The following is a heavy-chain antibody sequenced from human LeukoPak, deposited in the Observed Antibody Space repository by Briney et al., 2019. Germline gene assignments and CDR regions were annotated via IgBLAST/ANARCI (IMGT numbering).Heavy chain of an antibody. D-gene: IGHD3-10*01. V-gene: IGHV3-23*01. Sequence: GGSLRLSCAASGFTFSNYAMSWVRQAPGKGLEWVSTISNTGSDTYYADSVKGRFTISRDNSENTLYLQMNNLRAEGTAIHYCAKVPYSDYGSGRPPFMDVWGQGTTVAVSS. CDR3: AKVPYSDYGSGRPPFMDV. CDR2: ISNTGSDT. CDR1: GFTFSNYA. J-gene: IGHJ6*02.